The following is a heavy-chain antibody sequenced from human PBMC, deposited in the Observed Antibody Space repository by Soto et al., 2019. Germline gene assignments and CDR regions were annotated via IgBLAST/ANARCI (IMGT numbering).Heavy chain of an antibody. CDR2: IKSKAKGGTT. CDR1: GFTFGDYA. Sequence: PGGSLRLSCTASGFTFGDYAMSWFRQASGKGLEWVGFIKSKAKGGTTEFAASVKGRFTISRDDSKNIAYLQMNSLKTEDTAVYYCARDRDIVQVPDIWGQGTMVTVSS. V-gene: IGHV3-49*03. J-gene: IGHJ3*02. CDR3: ARDRDIVQVPDI. D-gene: IGHD2-8*02.